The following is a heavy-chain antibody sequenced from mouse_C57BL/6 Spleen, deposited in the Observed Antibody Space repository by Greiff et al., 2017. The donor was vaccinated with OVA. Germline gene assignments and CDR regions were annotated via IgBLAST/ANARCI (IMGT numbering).Heavy chain of an antibody. CDR1: GYTFTDYY. D-gene: IGHD1-1*01. V-gene: IGHV1-26*01. J-gene: IGHJ2*01. CDR2: INPNNGGT. CDR3: ARSPITTVVATKYFDY. Sequence: GYTFTDYYMNWVKQSHGKSLEWIGDINPNNGGTSYNQKFKGKATLTVDKSSSTAYMELRSLTSEDSAVYYCARSPITTVVATKYFDYWGQGTTLTVSS.